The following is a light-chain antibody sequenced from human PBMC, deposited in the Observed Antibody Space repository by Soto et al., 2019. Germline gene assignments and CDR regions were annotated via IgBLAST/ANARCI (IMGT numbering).Light chain of an antibody. Sequence: EIVLTQSPGTLSLSPGERATLSCRASQTIAGDQLAWYQHKPGQAPRLLIYLASRRVSGIPERFSGSASGTHFTLTISKLEPEDFAVYYCQQYGSSLVTFGQGTRLEIK. V-gene: IGKV3-20*01. CDR2: LAS. J-gene: IGKJ5*01. CDR3: QQYGSSLVT. CDR1: QTIAGDQ.